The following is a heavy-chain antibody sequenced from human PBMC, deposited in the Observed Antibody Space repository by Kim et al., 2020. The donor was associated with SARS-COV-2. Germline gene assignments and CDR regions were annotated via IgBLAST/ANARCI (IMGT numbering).Heavy chain of an antibody. CDR2: IYYTGST. V-gene: IGHV4-31*03. Sequence: SETLSLTCSVSGDPMSSSGYYWSWIRQHPGKGLEWIGYIYYTGSTYYNPSLKSRLTISIDTSKSHVFLKLNSVTAADTAVYYCASHFDFFFDFWGLGTLV. D-gene: IGHD3-9*01. CDR1: GDPMSSSGYY. CDR3: ASHFDFFFDF. J-gene: IGHJ4*02.